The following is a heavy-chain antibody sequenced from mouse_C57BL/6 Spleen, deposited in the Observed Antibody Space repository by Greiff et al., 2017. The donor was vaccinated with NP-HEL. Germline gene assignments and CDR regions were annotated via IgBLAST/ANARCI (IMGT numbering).Heavy chain of an antibody. J-gene: IGHJ4*01. CDR1: GFTFSSYA. CDR3: TREQIYYAMDY. V-gene: IGHV5-9-1*02. Sequence: DVQLVESGEGLVKPGGSLKLSCAASGFTFSSYAMSWVRQTPEKRLEWVAYISSGGDYLYYADTVKGRFTISRDNARNTLYLQMSSLKSEDTAMYYCTREQIYYAMDYWGQGTSVTVSS. CDR2: ISSGGDYL.